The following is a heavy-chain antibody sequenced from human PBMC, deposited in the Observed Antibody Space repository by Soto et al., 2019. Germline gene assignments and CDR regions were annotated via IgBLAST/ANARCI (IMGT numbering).Heavy chain of an antibody. Sequence: QVQLVQSGAEVQKPGSSVKVSCKASGGTFSSYAISWVRQAPGQGLEWMGGIIPIFGTANYAQKFQGRVTISSDGSTITAYMELSSLRSDDTDVYYCAARGVITDGDYYYSGMDVWGQGTTVTVSS. J-gene: IGHJ6*02. CDR3: AARGVITDGDYYYSGMDV. V-gene: IGHV1-69*01. CDR2: IIPIFGTA. CDR1: GGTFSSYA. D-gene: IGHD3-10*01.